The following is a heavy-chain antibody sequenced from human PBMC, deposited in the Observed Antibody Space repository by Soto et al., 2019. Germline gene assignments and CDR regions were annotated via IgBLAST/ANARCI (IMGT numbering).Heavy chain of an antibody. V-gene: IGHV3-23*01. D-gene: IGHD4-17*01. J-gene: IGHJ6*02. Sequence: GGSLRLSCAASGFTFSSYAMHWVRQAPGKGLEWVSAISGSGGSTYYADSVKGRFTISRDNSKNTLYLQMNSLRAEDTAVYYCAKDTPTTVVTPGGYYYCMDVWGQGTTVTVSS. CDR2: ISGSGGST. CDR3: AKDTPTTVVTPGGYYYCMDV. CDR1: GFTFSSYA.